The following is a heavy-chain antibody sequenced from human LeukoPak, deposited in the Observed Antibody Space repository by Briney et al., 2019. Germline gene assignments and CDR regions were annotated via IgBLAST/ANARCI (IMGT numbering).Heavy chain of an antibody. CDR2: IYYSGST. CDR1: GGSISSGDYF. D-gene: IGHD2-15*01. V-gene: IGHV4-30-4*01. J-gene: IGHJ4*02. CDR3: AREKCSGGICYSGFDC. Sequence: PSQTLSLTCTVSGGSISSGDYFWSWIRQPPGKGLEWIGYIYYSGSTYYNSSLKSRVTISIDTSKNQFSLKLSSVTAADTAVYYCAREKCSGGICYSGFDCWGLGTLVTVSS.